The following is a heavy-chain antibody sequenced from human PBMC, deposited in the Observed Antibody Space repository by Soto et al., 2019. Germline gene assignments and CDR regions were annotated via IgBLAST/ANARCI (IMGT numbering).Heavy chain of an antibody. CDR1: GDSLSSNSAA. D-gene: IGHD6-13*01. Sequence: SQTLSLTCAISGDSLSSNSAAWNWIRQSPSRGLEWLGRTYYRSKWYNDYAVSVKSRITINPDTCKNQFSLQLNPVTPEDTAVYYCARGLLYSSSWRDFDYWGQGTLVTVSS. CDR3: ARGLLYSSSWRDFDY. J-gene: IGHJ4*02. V-gene: IGHV6-1*01. CDR2: TYYRSKWYN.